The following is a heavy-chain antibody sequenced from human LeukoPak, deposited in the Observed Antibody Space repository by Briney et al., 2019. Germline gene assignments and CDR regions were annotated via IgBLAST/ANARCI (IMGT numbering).Heavy chain of an antibody. CDR1: GFTFSSYG. CDR2: IRYDGGNK. D-gene: IGHD3-16*01. V-gene: IGHV3-30*02. J-gene: IGHJ6*03. CDR3: AKELDGGDYMDV. Sequence: GGSLRLSCAASGFTFSSYGMHWVRQAPGKGLEWVAFIRYDGGNKYYADSVKGRFTISRDNSKNTLYLQMNSLRAEDTAVYYCAKELDGGDYMDVWGKGTTVTVSS.